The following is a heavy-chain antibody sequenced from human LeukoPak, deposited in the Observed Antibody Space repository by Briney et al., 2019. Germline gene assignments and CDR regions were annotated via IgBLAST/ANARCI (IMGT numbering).Heavy chain of an antibody. CDR3: ARLIAVAGTFYYFDY. CDR1: GGSISRYY. D-gene: IGHD6-19*01. Sequence: SEPLPLPCTASGGSISRYYWSWIRPPPGKGLEWIGYISSSGSTSYNPSLTSRVTISVDTSKNQFSLKLSSVTAADTAVYYCARLIAVAGTFYYFDYWGQGTLVTVSS. J-gene: IGHJ4*02. CDR2: ISSSGST. V-gene: IGHV4-59*08.